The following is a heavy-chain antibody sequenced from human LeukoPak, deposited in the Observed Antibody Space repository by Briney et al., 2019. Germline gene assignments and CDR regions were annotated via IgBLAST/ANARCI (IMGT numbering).Heavy chain of an antibody. CDR1: GYSISSGYY. V-gene: IGHV4-38-2*02. CDR3: ARVNPMLY. D-gene: IGHD2-2*01. Sequence: SETLSLTCTVPGYSISSGYYWGWIRQPPGKGLEWIGSIYRSGSTYYNTSLKSRVTISVDTSKNQFSLTLSSVTAADTAVYYCARVNPMLYWGQGTLVTVSS. CDR2: IYRSGST. J-gene: IGHJ4*02.